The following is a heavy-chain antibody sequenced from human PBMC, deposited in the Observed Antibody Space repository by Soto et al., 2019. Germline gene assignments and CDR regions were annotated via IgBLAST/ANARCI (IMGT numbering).Heavy chain of an antibody. Sequence: QVQLVQSGPEVRKPGASVKVSCKVFGYRLTELSMHWVRQAPGKGLEWMGGSDREDGEAVYAQKFQGRVTRNEDTSTDTSYVELSSLSSEDTAVYYCATDLISGYFETSGFEYWGQGTLVTVST. CDR2: SDREDGEA. V-gene: IGHV1-24*01. CDR1: GYRLTELS. D-gene: IGHD3-22*01. J-gene: IGHJ4*02. CDR3: ATDLISGYFETSGFEY.